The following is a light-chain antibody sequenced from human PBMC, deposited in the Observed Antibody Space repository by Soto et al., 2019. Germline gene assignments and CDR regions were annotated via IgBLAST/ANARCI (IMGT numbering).Light chain of an antibody. CDR2: EVS. CDR3: FSYTSSGTDV. Sequence: SALTQLASASASPVPSVTISCTGTSRDGVNYKYVSWYQQHPRKAPKLMIYEVSNPPSGVSNRFSGSKSGNTASLTISGLQAEDETHYYCFSYTSSGTDVFGTGTKVTVL. CDR1: SRDGVNYKY. V-gene: IGLV2-14*01. J-gene: IGLJ1*01.